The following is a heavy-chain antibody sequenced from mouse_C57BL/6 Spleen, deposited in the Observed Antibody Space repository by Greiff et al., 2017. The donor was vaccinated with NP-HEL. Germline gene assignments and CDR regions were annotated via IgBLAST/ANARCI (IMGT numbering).Heavy chain of an antibody. Sequence: EVQLVESGGGLVQPKGSLKLSCAASGFTFNTYAMHWVRQAPGKGLEWVARIRSKSSNYATYYADSVKDRFTISRDDSQSMLYLQMNNLKTEDTAMYYCVRDSRYGYDYAMDYWGQGTSVTVSS. J-gene: IGHJ4*01. CDR2: IRSKSSNYAT. V-gene: IGHV10-3*01. CDR3: VRDSRYGYDYAMDY. D-gene: IGHD2-2*01. CDR1: GFTFNTYA.